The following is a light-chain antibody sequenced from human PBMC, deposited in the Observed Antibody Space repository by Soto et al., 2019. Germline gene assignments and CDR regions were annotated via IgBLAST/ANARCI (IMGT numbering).Light chain of an antibody. Sequence: QAVVTQESSLPVSPGGTVTRTCGSSTGAVTSDHFPFWFQQKPGQAPRALIDDTNTRHSWTPARFSGYLLGGKAALTLSGAQPEDEADYYCLLAYTGARVFGGGTKVTVL. J-gene: IGLJ2*01. CDR2: DTN. CDR3: LLAYTGARV. V-gene: IGLV7-46*01. CDR1: TGAVTSDHF.